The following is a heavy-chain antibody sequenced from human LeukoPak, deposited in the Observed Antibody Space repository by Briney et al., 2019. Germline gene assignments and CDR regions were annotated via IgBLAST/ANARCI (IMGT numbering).Heavy chain of an antibody. D-gene: IGHD1-26*01. Sequence: SETLSLTCTVSGGSISSYYWIWIRQPPGKGLEWIGYIYYSGSTNYNPSLKSRVTISVDTSKNQFSLKLSSVTAADTAVYYCARGGAADYWGQGTLVTVSS. CDR3: ARGGAADY. V-gene: IGHV4-59*01. CDR1: GGSISSYY. J-gene: IGHJ4*02. CDR2: IYYSGST.